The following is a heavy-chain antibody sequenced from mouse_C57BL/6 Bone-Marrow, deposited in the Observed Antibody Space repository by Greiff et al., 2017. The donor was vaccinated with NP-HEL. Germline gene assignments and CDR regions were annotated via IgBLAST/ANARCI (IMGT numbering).Heavy chain of an antibody. D-gene: IGHD1-1*01. CDR1: GFTFSSYA. CDR3: ARGNQYYGSPLFDY. Sequence: EVQVVESGGGLVKPGGSLKLSCAASGFTFSSYAMSWVRQTPEKRLEWVATISDGGSYTYYPDNVKGRFTISRDNAKNNLYLQMSHLKSEDTAMYYCARGNQYYGSPLFDYWGQGTTLTVSS. V-gene: IGHV5-4*01. J-gene: IGHJ2*01. CDR2: ISDGGSYT.